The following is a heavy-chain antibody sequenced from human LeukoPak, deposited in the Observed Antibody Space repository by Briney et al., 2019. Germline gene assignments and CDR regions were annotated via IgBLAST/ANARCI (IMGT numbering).Heavy chain of an antibody. CDR2: INNSGST. CDR3: ARGRYGPRLGN. Sequence: SETLSLTCAVYGASFSDSYWSWIRESPEKGLEWIGEINNSGSTSYNPSLNSRVIMSVDRSKNQFSLRLTSVTAADTAVYYCARGRYGPRLGNWGQGTLVTVSS. CDR1: GASFSDSY. J-gene: IGHJ4*02. D-gene: IGHD3-16*01. V-gene: IGHV4-34*01.